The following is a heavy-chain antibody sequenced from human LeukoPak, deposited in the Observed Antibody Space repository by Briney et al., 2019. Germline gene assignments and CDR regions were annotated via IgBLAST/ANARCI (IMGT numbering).Heavy chain of an antibody. CDR1: GFTFSTYW. V-gene: IGHV3-74*01. CDR3: ARGSPYGSSGFCDY. Sequence: GGSLRLSCAASGFTFSTYWMHWVRQAPGKGLVWVSRISTDGSNTIYADSVKGRFAISRDNAKNTLYLQMNSLRAEDTAVYYCARGSPYGSSGFCDYWGQGTLVTVSS. CDR2: ISTDGSNT. D-gene: IGHD3-22*01. J-gene: IGHJ4*02.